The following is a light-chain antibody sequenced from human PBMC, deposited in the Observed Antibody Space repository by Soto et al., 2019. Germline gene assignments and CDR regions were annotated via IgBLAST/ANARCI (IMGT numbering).Light chain of an antibody. CDR1: SSNIGAGYD. J-gene: IGLJ3*02. CDR3: QSYDISLSGWV. CDR2: GNS. V-gene: IGLV1-40*01. Sequence: QPVLTQPPSVSGAPGQRVTISCTGSSSNIGAGYDVHWYQQLPGTAPKLLIYGNSNRPSGVPDRFSGSKSGTSASLAITGLQAEDEADYYCQSYDISLSGWVFGGGPKLTVL.